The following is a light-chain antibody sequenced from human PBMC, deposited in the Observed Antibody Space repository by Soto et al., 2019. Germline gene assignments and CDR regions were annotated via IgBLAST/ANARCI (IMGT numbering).Light chain of an antibody. Sequence: EIVLMQSPGTLSLSPVEGATLSCMASQSVNNNYLAWYQQRPGQAPTVLIFDTSRRATGVPDRFSGSGSGTDFTLRISRVEPDDFATYYCQQYNNWPLTFGGGTKVDIK. V-gene: IGKV3D-20*02. CDR2: DTS. CDR3: QQYNNWPLT. CDR1: QSVNNNY. J-gene: IGKJ4*01.